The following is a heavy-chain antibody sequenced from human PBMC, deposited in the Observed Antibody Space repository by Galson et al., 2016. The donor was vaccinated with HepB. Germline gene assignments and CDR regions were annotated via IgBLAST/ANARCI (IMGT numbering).Heavy chain of an antibody. J-gene: IGHJ4*02. D-gene: IGHD2/OR15-2a*01. V-gene: IGHV3-30*18. CDR1: GFTFSGYG. CDR3: AKRHEYYPPVGGSGDY. CDR2: DSMDGRRK. Sequence: SLRLSCAASGFTFSGYGMHWVRQAPGRGLEWVAADSMDGRRKYYADSVQGRFTISRDNSKNILFLQMSSLRVEDTAVYFCAKRHEYYPPVGGSGDYWGQGTLVSVSS.